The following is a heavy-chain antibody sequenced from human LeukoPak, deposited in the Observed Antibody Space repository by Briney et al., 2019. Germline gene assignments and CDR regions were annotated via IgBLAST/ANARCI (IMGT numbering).Heavy chain of an antibody. CDR3: ARDGELLWFGELLGELPYYMDV. CDR2: MNPNSGNT. CDR1: GYTFTSYD. J-gene: IGHJ6*03. Sequence: GASVKVSCKASGYTFTSYDINWVRQATGQGLEWMGWMNPNSGNTGYAQKFQGRVTITRNTSISTAYMELSSLRSEDTAVYYCARDGELLWFGELLGELPYYMDVWGKGTTVTISS. D-gene: IGHD3-10*01. V-gene: IGHV1-8*03.